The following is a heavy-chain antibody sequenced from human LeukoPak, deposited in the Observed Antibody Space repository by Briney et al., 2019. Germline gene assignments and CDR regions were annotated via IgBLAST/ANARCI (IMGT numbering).Heavy chain of an antibody. CDR3: ARVKCTNGVCRNWFDP. CDR1: GYTFTGYY. CDR2: INPTSGGT. D-gene: IGHD2-8*01. Sequence: ASVKVSCKASGYTFTGYYMHWVRQAPGQGLEWMGRINPTSGGTNYAQKFQGRVTMTRDTSISTAYMELSRLRSDDTAVYYCARVKCTNGVCRNWFDPWGQGTLVTVSS. V-gene: IGHV1-2*06. J-gene: IGHJ5*02.